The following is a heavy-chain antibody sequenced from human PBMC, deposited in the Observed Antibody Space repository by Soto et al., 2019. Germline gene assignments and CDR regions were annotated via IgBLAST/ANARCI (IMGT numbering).Heavy chain of an antibody. D-gene: IGHD2-2*01. J-gene: IGHJ4*02. CDR1: GFTFSDYY. CDR2: ISSTGSTI. CDR3: AREDIVLVPDAMRHSDY. Sequence: QVQLVESGGGLVKPGGSLRLSCAASGFTFSDYYMSWIRQAPGKGLEWVSYISSTGSTIYYADSVKGRFTISRDNATNSLYLQMNSLRAEDTAVYYCAREDIVLVPDAMRHSDYWGQGTLVTVSS. V-gene: IGHV3-11*01.